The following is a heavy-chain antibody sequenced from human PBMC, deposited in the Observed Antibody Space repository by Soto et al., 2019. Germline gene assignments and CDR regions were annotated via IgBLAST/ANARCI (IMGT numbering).Heavy chain of an antibody. Sequence: LSLTCTVSGGSFKSGSHSWSWIRQPPGKGLEWIGYVYHTGRTSYNPSLKSRVSISMDTSKNQFSLNLDSVTAADTAVYFCARDFAYFDSWGQGTLVTVSS. D-gene: IGHD3-3*01. V-gene: IGHV4-61*01. J-gene: IGHJ4*02. CDR2: VYHTGRT. CDR1: GGSFKSGSHS. CDR3: ARDFAYFDS.